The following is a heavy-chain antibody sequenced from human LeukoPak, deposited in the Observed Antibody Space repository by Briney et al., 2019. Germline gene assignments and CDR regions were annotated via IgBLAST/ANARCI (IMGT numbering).Heavy chain of an antibody. CDR3: ARELYSSGNYLDY. V-gene: IGHV4-30-4*01. CDR2: IYYSGST. D-gene: IGHD6-19*01. CDR1: GGSISSGDYY. Sequence: SETLSLTCTVSGGSISSGDYYWSWIRQPPGKGLEWIGNIYYSGSTYYNPSLKSRVTISVDTSKNQFSLKLSSVTAADTAVYYCARELYSSGNYLDYWGQGTLVTVSS. J-gene: IGHJ4*02.